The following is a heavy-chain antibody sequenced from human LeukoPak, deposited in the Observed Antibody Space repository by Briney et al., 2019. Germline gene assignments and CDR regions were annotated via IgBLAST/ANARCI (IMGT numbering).Heavy chain of an antibody. CDR1: GGSISGGSYY. V-gene: IGHV4-61*02. D-gene: IGHD1-26*01. Sequence: SETLSLTCTVSGGSISGGSYYWSWIRQPAGKGLEWIGGIYTGGTTYYNPSLESRVTISVDTSQNHFSLKLNSVTAADTAVYYCARLTSGSYYNYYYYYMDVWGKGTTVAVSS. CDR2: IYTGGTT. CDR3: ARLTSGSYYNYYYYYMDV. J-gene: IGHJ6*03.